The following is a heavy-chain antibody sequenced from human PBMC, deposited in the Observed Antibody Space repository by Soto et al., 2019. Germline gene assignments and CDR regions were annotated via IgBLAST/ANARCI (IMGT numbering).Heavy chain of an antibody. CDR2: IKSKTDGGTT. Sequence: PGGSLRLSCAASGFTFSNAWMNWVRQAPGKGLEWVGRIKSKTDGGTTDYAAPVKGRFTISRDDSKNTLYLQMNSLKTEDTAVYYCTTFEYSSSPDAFDIWGQGTMVTVSS. J-gene: IGHJ3*02. CDR3: TTFEYSSSPDAFDI. CDR1: GFTFSNAW. V-gene: IGHV3-15*07. D-gene: IGHD6-6*01.